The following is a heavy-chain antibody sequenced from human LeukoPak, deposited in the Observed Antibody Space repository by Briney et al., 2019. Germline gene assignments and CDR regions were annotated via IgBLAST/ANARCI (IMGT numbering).Heavy chain of an antibody. CDR1: GYTFTSYG. Sequence: ASVKVSCKASGYTFTSYGINWVRQATGQGLEWMGWMNPNSGNTGYAQKFQGRVTMTRNTSISTAYMELSSVTAADTAVYYCARERGSSTSCPACMDVWGQGTTVTVSS. J-gene: IGHJ6*02. CDR3: ARERGSSTSCPACMDV. V-gene: IGHV1-8*01. D-gene: IGHD2-2*01. CDR2: MNPNSGNT.